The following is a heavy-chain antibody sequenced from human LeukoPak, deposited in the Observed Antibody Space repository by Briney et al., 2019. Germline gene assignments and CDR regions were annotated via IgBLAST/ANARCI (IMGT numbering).Heavy chain of an antibody. J-gene: IGHJ4*02. D-gene: IGHD1-1*01. CDR3: TTFDY. Sequence: ASVKVSCKTSGYSFTNYDINWVRQATGQGLEWMGWMNPNSGNTGYAQKFQGRVTMTRDMSMSTVYMELSSLRSEDTAVFYCTTFDYWGQGTLVTVSS. CDR1: GYSFTNYD. CDR2: MNPNSGNT. V-gene: IGHV1-8*02.